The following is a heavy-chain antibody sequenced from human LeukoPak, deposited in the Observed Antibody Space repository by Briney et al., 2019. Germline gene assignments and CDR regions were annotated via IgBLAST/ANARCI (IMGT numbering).Heavy chain of an antibody. CDR1: GSYW. D-gene: IGHD2/OR15-2a*01. J-gene: IGHJ4*02. CDR2: INSDGSWT. CDR3: VSFYETY. Sequence: GGSLRLSCAAYGSYWMHWVRQAPGKGLVWVSHINSDGSWTSYADSVKGRFTISKDNAKNTVYLQMNNLRAEDTAVYYCVSFYETYWGRGTLVTVSS. V-gene: IGHV3-74*01.